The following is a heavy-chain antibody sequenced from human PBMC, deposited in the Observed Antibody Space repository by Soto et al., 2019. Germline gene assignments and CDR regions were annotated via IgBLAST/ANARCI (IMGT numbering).Heavy chain of an antibody. J-gene: IGHJ4*02. CDR3: ARVSVGSSWYPPSFDY. D-gene: IGHD6-13*01. CDR2: ISSSGSTI. V-gene: IGHV3-48*03. CDR1: GFTFSSYE. Sequence: GGSLRLSCAASGFTFSSYEMNWVRQAPGKGLEWVSYISSSGSTIYYADSVKGRFTISRDNAKNSLYLQMNSLRAEDTAVYYCARVSVGSSWYPPSFDYWGQGTLVTVSS.